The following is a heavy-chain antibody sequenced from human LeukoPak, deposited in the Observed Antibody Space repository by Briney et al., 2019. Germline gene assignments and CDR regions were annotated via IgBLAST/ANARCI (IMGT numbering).Heavy chain of an antibody. V-gene: IGHV3-21*06. CDR3: LRGDRRDY. Sequence: GGSLRLSCAASGFTFSNYAMSWARQAPGKGLEWVSSIDSSGGYMFYADSVKGRFIISRDNAKDSLYLQMNSLRVEDTAVYYCLRGDRRDYWGQGTLVTVSS. CDR2: IDSSGGYM. CDR1: GFTFSNYA. J-gene: IGHJ4*02.